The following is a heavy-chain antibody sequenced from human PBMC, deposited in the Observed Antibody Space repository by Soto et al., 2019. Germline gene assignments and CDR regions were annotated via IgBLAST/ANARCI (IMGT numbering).Heavy chain of an antibody. V-gene: IGHV4-61*01. CDR1: GGSISSSSYY. J-gene: IGHJ6*02. D-gene: IGHD3-22*01. CDR3: AREGYSSGYYYYYGMDV. CDR2: IYYSGST. Sequence: SETLSLTCTVSGGSISSSSYYWGWIRQPPGKGLEWIGYIYYSGSTNYNPSLKSRVTISVDTSKNQFSLKLSSVTAADTAVYYCAREGYSSGYYYYYGMDVWGQGTTVTVSS.